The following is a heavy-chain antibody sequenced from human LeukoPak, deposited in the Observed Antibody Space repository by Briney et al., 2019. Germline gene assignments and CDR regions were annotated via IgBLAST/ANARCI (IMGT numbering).Heavy chain of an antibody. CDR1: GFTFSTYW. V-gene: IGHV3-7*01. CDR2: IKQDGSEK. Sequence: GGSLRLSCATSGFTFSTYWMSWVRQAPGKGLEWVANIKQDGSEKYYVDSVKGRFTISRDNAKNSLYLQMNSLRAEDTAVYYCARVEYYDSSGYTYWGQGTLVTVSS. J-gene: IGHJ4*02. D-gene: IGHD3-22*01. CDR3: ARVEYYDSSGYTY.